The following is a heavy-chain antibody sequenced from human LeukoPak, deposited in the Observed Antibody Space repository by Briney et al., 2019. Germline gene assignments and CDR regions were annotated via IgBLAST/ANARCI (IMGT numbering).Heavy chain of an antibody. Sequence: PSETLSLTCAVSGGSISSGGYSWSWIRQPPGKGLEWIGYIYHSGSTYYNPSLKSRVTISVDRSKNQFSLKLSSVTAADTAVYYCARDKGAFDIWGQGKMVTVSS. CDR1: GGSISSGGYS. CDR2: IYHSGST. CDR3: ARDKGAFDI. J-gene: IGHJ3*02. V-gene: IGHV4-30-2*01.